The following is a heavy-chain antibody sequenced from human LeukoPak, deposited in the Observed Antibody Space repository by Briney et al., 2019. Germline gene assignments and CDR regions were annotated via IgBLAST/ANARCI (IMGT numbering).Heavy chain of an antibody. CDR2: INPNSGGT. D-gene: IGHD6-25*01. CDR1: GYTFTGYY. Sequence: ASVKVSCKASGYTFTGYYMHWVRQAPGQGLEWMGRINPNSGGTNYAQKFQGRVTMTRDTSLSTAYMELSRLRSDDTAVYYCARAATRGGEDYYYMDVWGKGTTVTVSS. CDR3: ARAATRGGEDYYYMDV. V-gene: IGHV1-2*06. J-gene: IGHJ6*03.